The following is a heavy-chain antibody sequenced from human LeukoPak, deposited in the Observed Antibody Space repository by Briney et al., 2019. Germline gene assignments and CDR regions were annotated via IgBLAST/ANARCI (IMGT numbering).Heavy chain of an antibody. Sequence: SETLSLTSTVSGASISSGSFYWSWIRQPAGKGLEWIGRIYTSGSTTSVSTNYNPSLKSRVTISVDTSKNQFSLRLSSVTAADTAVYYCAGVDYDSRGSYYDNWFDPWGQGSLVTVSS. V-gene: IGHV4-61*02. J-gene: IGHJ5*02. CDR1: GASISSGSFY. CDR3: AGVDYDSRGSYYDNWFDP. CDR2: IYTSGSTTSVST. D-gene: IGHD3-22*01.